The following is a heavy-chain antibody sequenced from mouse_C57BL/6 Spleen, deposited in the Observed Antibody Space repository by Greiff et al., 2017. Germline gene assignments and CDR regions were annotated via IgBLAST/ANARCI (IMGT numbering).Heavy chain of an antibody. V-gene: IGHV5-4*03. D-gene: IGHD1-1*01. Sequence: EVKLMESGGGLVKPGGSLKLSCAASGFTFSSYAMSWVRQTPEKRLEWVATISDGGSYTYYPDNVKGRFTISRDNAKNNLYLQMSHLKSEDTAMYYCARVYYGSRRIFDYWGQGTTLTVSS. CDR3: ARVYYGSRRIFDY. J-gene: IGHJ2*01. CDR2: ISDGGSYT. CDR1: GFTFSSYA.